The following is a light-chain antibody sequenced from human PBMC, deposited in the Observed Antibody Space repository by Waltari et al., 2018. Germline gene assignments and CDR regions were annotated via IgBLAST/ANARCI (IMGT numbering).Light chain of an antibody. J-gene: IGLJ1*01. V-gene: IGLV2-14*01. Sequence: QSALTQPASVSGSPGQSITISCSGTDSDVGAYDFVSWYQQHPGKAPHLIIDEVSHRPSGISNRFSAAKSGNTASLTISGLQAEDEADYYCSSYTTSSAPGVFGTGTRVTVL. CDR3: SSYTTSSAPGV. CDR1: DSDVGAYDF. CDR2: EVS.